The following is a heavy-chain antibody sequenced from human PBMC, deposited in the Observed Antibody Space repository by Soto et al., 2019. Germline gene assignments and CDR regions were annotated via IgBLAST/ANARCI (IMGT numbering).Heavy chain of an antibody. V-gene: IGHV1-58*02. CDR3: AAVQGGGATFHF. CDR2: IVVGSGHI. CDR1: GFTFINSA. D-gene: IGHD1-26*01. J-gene: IGHJ4*02. Sequence: SVKVSCKASGFTFINSAIQWVRQARGQRLEWMGWIVVGSGHINYAQKFQERLSITRDMSTSTAYMELSSLTLEYTAVYYCAAVQGGGATFHFWGPGTLVTVSS.